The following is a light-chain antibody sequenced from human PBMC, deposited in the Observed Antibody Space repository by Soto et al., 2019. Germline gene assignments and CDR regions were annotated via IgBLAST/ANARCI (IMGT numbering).Light chain of an antibody. J-gene: IGKJ4*01. CDR3: QQYYSSPLT. CDR2: WAS. CDR1: QRVLYSSNNGNY. V-gene: IGKV4-1*01. Sequence: DIVMTQSPDSLAVSLGERATINCKSSQRVLYSSNNGNYLAWYQQKPGQPPKLLIYWASTRESGVPDRFSGSGSGTDFTLTISSLQAEDVAVYYCQQYYSSPLTFGGGTKVDIK.